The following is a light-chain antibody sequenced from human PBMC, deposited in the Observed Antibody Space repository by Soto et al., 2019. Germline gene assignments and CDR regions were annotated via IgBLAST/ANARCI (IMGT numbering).Light chain of an antibody. CDR3: QQSGDTPPWT. V-gene: IGKV1-39*01. CDR2: AAS. J-gene: IGKJ1*01. Sequence: DIQMTQSPSSLSASVGDRVIITCRASQSIRKYLNWYQHKPGKVPTLLIYAASSLQSGVPSRFSGSGSGTEFTLTITSLQPEDFATYYCQQSGDTPPWTFGQGNKVDIK. CDR1: QSIRKY.